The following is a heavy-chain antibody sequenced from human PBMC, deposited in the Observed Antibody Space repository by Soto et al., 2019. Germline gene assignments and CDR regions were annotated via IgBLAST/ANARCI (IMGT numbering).Heavy chain of an antibody. CDR3: ARDSNTRQHGMDV. CDR2: ISSSGDYI. J-gene: IGHJ6*02. CDR1: GFTFSSYS. V-gene: IGHV3-21*01. D-gene: IGHD6-13*01. Sequence: EVQLVESGGGLVKPGGSLRLSCAASGFTFSSYSINWVRQAPGKGLEWVSSISSSGDYIYYADSVKGRFTISRDNANNSLFLQMNSLRAEDTAVYFCARDSNTRQHGMDVWGQGTTVTVSS.